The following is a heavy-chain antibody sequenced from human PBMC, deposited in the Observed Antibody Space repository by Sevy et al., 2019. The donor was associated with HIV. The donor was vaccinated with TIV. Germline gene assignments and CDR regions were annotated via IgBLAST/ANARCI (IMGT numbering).Heavy chain of an antibody. CDR1: GFRFSSYW. CDR2: IKSDGGEK. J-gene: IGHJ4*02. D-gene: IGHD2-2*01. Sequence: GGSLRLSCAASGFRFSSYWMRWVRQAPGKGLEWVASIKSDGGEKYYAASVRGRFTISRDNAKNSLYLELNSLRAEDTAVYYCGRDNAWAADYWGQGTLVTVSS. V-gene: IGHV3-7*01. CDR3: GRDNAWAADY.